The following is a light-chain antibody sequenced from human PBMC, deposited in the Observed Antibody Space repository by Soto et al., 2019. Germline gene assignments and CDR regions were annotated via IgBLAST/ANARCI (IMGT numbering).Light chain of an antibody. V-gene: IGKV1-27*01. CDR1: QGISNY. Sequence: DIQMTQSPSSLSASVGDRVIITCRASQGISNYLAWYQQKPGKVPKLLFYGASTLQSGVPSRFSGSGSGTDFTLTISSLQPEDVASYYCQKHNSAPLFGGGTKVEIK. CDR2: GAS. CDR3: QKHNSAPL. J-gene: IGKJ4*01.